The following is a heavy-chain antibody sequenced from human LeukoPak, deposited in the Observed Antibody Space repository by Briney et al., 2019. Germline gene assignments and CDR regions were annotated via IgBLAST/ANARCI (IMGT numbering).Heavy chain of an antibody. V-gene: IGHV3-53*01. CDR2: IYSGGST. D-gene: IGHD6-6*01. J-gene: IGHJ6*03. CDR3: ARDARIAARHYYYYYMDV. CDR1: GFTVSSNY. Sequence: PGGSLRLSCAASGFTVSSNYMSWVRQAPGKGLEWVSVIYSGGSTYYADSVKGRFTISRDNSKNTLYLQMNSLRAEDTAVYYCARDARIAARHYYYYYMDVWGKGTTVTVSS.